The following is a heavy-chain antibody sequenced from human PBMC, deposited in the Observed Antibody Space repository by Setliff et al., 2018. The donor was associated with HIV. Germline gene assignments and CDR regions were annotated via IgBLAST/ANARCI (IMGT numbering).Heavy chain of an antibody. Sequence: SETLSLTCAASGYSINSGFSRAWIRQPPGQGPQWIGSIYQSGSIYYNPSLQSRVTISVDSSKNQFSLNLFSVTAADTAVYYCARVSSVIELQGGDYFDSWGQGLLVTV. J-gene: IGHJ4*02. CDR1: GYSINSGFS. CDR3: ARVSSVIELQGGDYFDS. D-gene: IGHD1-7*01. CDR2: IYQSGSI. V-gene: IGHV4-38-2*01.